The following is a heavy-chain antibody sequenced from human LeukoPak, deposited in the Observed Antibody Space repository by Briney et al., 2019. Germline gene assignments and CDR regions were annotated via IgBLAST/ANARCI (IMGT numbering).Heavy chain of an antibody. CDR2: ISSGSSTT. Sequence: PGGSLRLSCAASGFTFSPLGMNWVRQAPGRGLEWVSYISSGSSTTYYADSVKGRFTISRDNAKNPLYLQVNSLRDEDTAVYYCARGRGLTLSYHYFDYWGQGTLVTVSS. V-gene: IGHV3-48*02. J-gene: IGHJ4*02. CDR3: ARGRGLTLSYHYFDY. D-gene: IGHD3-10*01. CDR1: GFTFSPLG.